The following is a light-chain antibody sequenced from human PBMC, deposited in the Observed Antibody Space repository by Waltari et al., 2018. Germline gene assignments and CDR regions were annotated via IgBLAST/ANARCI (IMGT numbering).Light chain of an antibody. CDR2: DVT. CDR3: SSYPRTGTWL. Sequence: QSALTQPASVSGSPGQSVTISCTGTSSDSVDYDFVSWYQQHPGKAPKLIIFDVTTRPSVVSNRFSGSKSGSTASLTISELQAEDEADYFCSSYPRTGTWLFGGGTKLTVL. CDR1: SSDSVDYDF. J-gene: IGLJ3*02. V-gene: IGLV2-14*03.